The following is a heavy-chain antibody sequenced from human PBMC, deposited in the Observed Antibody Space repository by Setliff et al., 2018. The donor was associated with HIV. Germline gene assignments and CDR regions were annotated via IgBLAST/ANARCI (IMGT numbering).Heavy chain of an antibody. CDR3: ARLNVEMFVVMAATPGWFGP. V-gene: IGHV4-31*03. J-gene: IGHJ5*02. CDR2: ISYSGGS. D-gene: IGHD2-15*01. CDR1: GDSISSDAYY. Sequence: SETLSLTCTVSGDSISSDAYYWSWIRQHPEKGLEWVGYISYSGGSYYNPSLKSRISISMDTSKNLFSLKLKSVTAADTAVYYCARLNVEMFVVMAATPGWFGPWGQGILVTVSS.